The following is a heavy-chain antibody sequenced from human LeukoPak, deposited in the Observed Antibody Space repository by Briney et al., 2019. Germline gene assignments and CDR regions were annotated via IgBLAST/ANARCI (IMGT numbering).Heavy chain of an antibody. CDR3: ARGLSRRSGGSCFFSRSKRNWFDP. J-gene: IGHJ5*02. Sequence: PSETLSLTCTVSGGSISSGSYYWSWIRQPPGKGLEWIGYIYYSGSTNYNPSLKSRVTISVDTSKNQFSLKLSSVTAADTAVYYCARGLSRRSGGSCFFSRSKRNWFDPWGQGTLVTVSS. CDR2: IYYSGST. CDR1: GGSISSGSYY. V-gene: IGHV4-61*01. D-gene: IGHD2-15*01.